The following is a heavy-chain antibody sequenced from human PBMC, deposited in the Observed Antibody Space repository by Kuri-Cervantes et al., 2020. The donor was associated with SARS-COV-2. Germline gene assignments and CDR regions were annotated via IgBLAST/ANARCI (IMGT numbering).Heavy chain of an antibody. J-gene: IGHJ4*02. D-gene: IGHD3/OR15-3a*01. V-gene: IGHV3-48*01. CDR1: GFTFSSYS. Sequence: GGSLRLSCAASGFTFSSYSMNWVRQAPGKGLEWVSYISSSSSTIYYADSVKGRFTISRDNAKNSLYLQMNSLRADDTAVYYCAKLALWTGDHNGKFDCWGQGTLVTVSS. CDR3: AKLALWTGDHNGKFDC. CDR2: ISSSSSTI.